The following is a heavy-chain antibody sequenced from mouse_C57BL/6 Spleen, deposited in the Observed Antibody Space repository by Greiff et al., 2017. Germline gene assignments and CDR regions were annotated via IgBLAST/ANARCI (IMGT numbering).Heavy chain of an antibody. J-gene: IGHJ3*01. Sequence: EVMLVESGGGLVKPGGSLKLSCAASGFTFSDYGMHWVRQAPEKGLEWVAYISSGSSTIYYADTVKGRFTISRDNAKNTLFLQMTSLRSEDTAMYYCARKDGSSLAWFAYWGQGTLVTVSA. CDR3: ARKDGSSLAWFAY. V-gene: IGHV5-17*01. D-gene: IGHD1-1*01. CDR1: GFTFSDYG. CDR2: ISSGSSTI.